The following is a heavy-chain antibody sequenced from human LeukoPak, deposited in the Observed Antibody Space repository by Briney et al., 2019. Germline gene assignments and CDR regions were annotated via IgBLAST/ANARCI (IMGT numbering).Heavy chain of an antibody. CDR2: INPNSVDT. D-gene: IGHD1-26*01. V-gene: IGHV1-2*02. CDR3: ARGSEVGGTEKNALDI. CDR1: GYTFTGYY. J-gene: IGHJ3*02. Sequence: ASVKVSCKTSGYTFTGYYIHWVLQAPGQGLEWMGWINPNSVDTRYAQKFQDRVTMTRDTSITTAYMELSGLRSDDTALYYCARGSEVGGTEKNALDIWGQGTMVTVSS.